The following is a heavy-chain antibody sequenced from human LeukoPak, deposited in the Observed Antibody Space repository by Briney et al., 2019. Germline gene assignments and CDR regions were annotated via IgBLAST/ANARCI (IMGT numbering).Heavy chain of an antibody. D-gene: IGHD4-17*01. V-gene: IGHV4-34*01. CDR1: GGSFSGYY. CDR2: INHSGST. Sequence: SETLSLTCAVYGGSFSGYYWSWIRQPPGKGLEWTGEINHSGSTNYNPSLKSRVTISVDTSKNQFSLKLSSVTAADTAVYYCARGRGYGDYSALRHWGQGTLVTVSS. CDR3: ARGRGYGDYSALRH. J-gene: IGHJ1*01.